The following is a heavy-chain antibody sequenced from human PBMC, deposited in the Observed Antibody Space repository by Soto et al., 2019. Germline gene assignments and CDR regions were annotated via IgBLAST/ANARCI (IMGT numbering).Heavy chain of an antibody. J-gene: IGHJ6*02. CDR1: GYTFTGYY. CDR2: INPNSGGT. CDR3: ATGGPHEEYYYYYGMDV. V-gene: IGHV1-2*04. D-gene: IGHD3-16*01. Sequence: QVQLVQSGAEVKKPGASVKVSCKASGYTFTGYYMHWVRQAPGQGLEWMGWINPNSGGTNYAQKFQGWVTMTRDTSISTAYMELSRLRSDDTAVYYCATGGPHEEYYYYYGMDVWGQGTTVTVSS.